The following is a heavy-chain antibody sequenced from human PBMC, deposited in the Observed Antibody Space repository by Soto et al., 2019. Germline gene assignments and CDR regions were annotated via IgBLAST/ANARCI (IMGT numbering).Heavy chain of an antibody. CDR2: ILYDGSKK. Sequence: PGGSLRLSCAASGFTFSSYGMHWVRQAPGKGLEWVAVILYDGSKKYYADSVKGRFTISRDNSKNTLYLQMNSLRAEDTAVYYCAREELHKTKYYYYGMDVWGQGTTVTVSS. CDR1: GFTFSSYG. V-gene: IGHV3-30*03. CDR3: AREELHKTKYYYYGMDV. J-gene: IGHJ6*02. D-gene: IGHD1-26*01.